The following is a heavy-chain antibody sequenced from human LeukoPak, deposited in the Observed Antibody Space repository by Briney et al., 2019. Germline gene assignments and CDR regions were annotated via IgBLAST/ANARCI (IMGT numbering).Heavy chain of an antibody. V-gene: IGHV4-34*01. J-gene: IGHJ4*02. Sequence: PSETLSLTCAIHGGSFSGYYWSRIRQPPGKGLEWIGEINHSGSTNYNPSLKSRVTISVDTSKNQFSLKLSSVTAADTAVYYCASLRFLEWLSFDYWGQGTLVTVSS. D-gene: IGHD3-3*01. CDR3: ASLRFLEWLSFDY. CDR1: GGSFSGYY. CDR2: INHSGST.